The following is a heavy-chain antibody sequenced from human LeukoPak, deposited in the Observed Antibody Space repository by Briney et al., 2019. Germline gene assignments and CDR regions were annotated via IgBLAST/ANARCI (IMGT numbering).Heavy chain of an antibody. J-gene: IGHJ4*02. CDR3: ARDRGVWGSYRDFDY. Sequence: GGSLRLSCAASGYTFTSYAMNWVRQAPEQGLEWMGWINTNTGNPTYAQGFTGRFVFSLDTSVSTAYLQISSLKAEDTAVYYCARDRGVWGSYRDFDYWGQGTLVTVSS. CDR2: INTNTGNP. D-gene: IGHD3-16*02. V-gene: IGHV7-4-1*02. CDR1: GYTFTSYA.